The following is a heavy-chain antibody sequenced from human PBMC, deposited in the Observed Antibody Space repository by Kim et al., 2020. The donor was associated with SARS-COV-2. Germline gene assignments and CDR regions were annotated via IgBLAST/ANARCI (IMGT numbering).Heavy chain of an antibody. CDR3: ARDRPDIVVVPAAGDI. Sequence: GGSLRLSCAASGFTFSSYSMNWVRQAPGKGLEWVSYISSSSSTIYYAESVKGRFTISRDNAKNALYLQMNSLRDEDTAVYYCARDRPDIVVVPAAGDIWGQGTMVTVSS. CDR2: ISSSSSTI. J-gene: IGHJ3*02. V-gene: IGHV3-48*02. CDR1: GFTFSSYS. D-gene: IGHD2-2*01.